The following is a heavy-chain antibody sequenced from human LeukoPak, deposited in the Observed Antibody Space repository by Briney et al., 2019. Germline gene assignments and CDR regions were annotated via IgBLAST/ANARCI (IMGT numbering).Heavy chain of an antibody. V-gene: IGHV3-48*03. Sequence: QSGGSLRLSCAASGFTFSSYEMNWLRQAPGKGLEWVSYISSSGSTIYYADSVKGRFTISRDNAKNSLYLQMNSLRAEDTAVYYCARDYYGSGSYYRYNWFDPWGQGTLVTVSS. CDR3: ARDYYGSGSYYRYNWFDP. J-gene: IGHJ5*02. D-gene: IGHD3-10*01. CDR2: ISSSGSTI. CDR1: GFTFSSYE.